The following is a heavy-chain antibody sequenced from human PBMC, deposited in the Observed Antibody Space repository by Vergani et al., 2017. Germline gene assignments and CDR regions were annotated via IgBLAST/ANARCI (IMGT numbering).Heavy chain of an antibody. V-gene: IGHV3-23*01. CDR2: ISGSGGNT. CDR3: AKDRASIAARSFDY. J-gene: IGHJ4*02. CDR1: GFIFSSYA. Sequence: EVQLLEFGGGLVQPGGSLRLSCAASGFIFSSYAMSWVRQAPGKGLEWVSAISGSGGNTYYAESVKGRFTISRDNAKNTLYLQMNSLRADDTAVYYCAKDRASIAARSFDYWGQGTRLVTVSS. D-gene: IGHD6-6*01.